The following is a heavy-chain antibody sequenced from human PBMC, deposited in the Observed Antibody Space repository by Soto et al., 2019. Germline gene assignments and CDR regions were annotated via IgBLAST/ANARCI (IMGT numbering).Heavy chain of an antibody. CDR2: INHRGTT. J-gene: IGHJ5*02. V-gene: IGHV4-34*01. D-gene: IGHD3-10*01. Sequence: QVQLQQWGAGLLKPSETLSLTCAVYGGSVYDYYWTWIRQPPGKGLEWIGEINHRGTTSYKPSLKSRVPISIDTSKNQFSVNLSSVTAADTAVYYCARIYGSGSYDWFDPWGQGTLVTVSS. CDR3: ARIYGSGSYDWFDP. CDR1: GGSVYDYY.